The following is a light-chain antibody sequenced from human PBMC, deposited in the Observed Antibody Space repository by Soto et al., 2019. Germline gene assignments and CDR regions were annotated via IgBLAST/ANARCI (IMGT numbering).Light chain of an antibody. Sequence: EIVMTQSPATLSVSPGERATLSCRASRSVSSNLAWYQQKPGQAPRLLMYGASTRATGIPARFSGSGSGTEFTLTISSLQSEDFAVYYCQQYNNWPPYTFGQATKVDIK. CDR1: RSVSSN. CDR3: QQYNNWPPYT. CDR2: GAS. J-gene: IGKJ2*01. V-gene: IGKV3-15*01.